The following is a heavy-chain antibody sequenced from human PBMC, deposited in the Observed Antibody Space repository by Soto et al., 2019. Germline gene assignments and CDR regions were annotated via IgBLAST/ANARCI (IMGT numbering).Heavy chain of an antibody. Sequence: PGGSLRLSCAASGFTFSDYYMSWIRQAPGKGLEWVSYISSSGSTIYYADSVKGRFTISRDNAKNSLYLQMNSLRAEDTAVYYCARPHGATVTLYYYYYYMDVWGKGTTVTVSS. V-gene: IGHV3-11*01. CDR3: ARPHGATVTLYYYYYYMDV. CDR2: ISSSGSTI. D-gene: IGHD4-4*01. J-gene: IGHJ6*03. CDR1: GFTFSDYY.